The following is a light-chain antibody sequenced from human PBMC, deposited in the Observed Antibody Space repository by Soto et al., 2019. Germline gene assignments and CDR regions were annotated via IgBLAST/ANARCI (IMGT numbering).Light chain of an antibody. CDR2: GAS. Sequence: EIVLTQSPGTLSLSPGERATLSCRGSQSVSSSYLAWYQQKPGQAPRLLIYGASSRATGIPDRFSGSGSGTDFTLTISRLEPEDFAVYYCQQYVSSPPYTFGQGTKLEIK. J-gene: IGKJ2*01. V-gene: IGKV3-20*01. CDR1: QSVSSSY. CDR3: QQYVSSPPYT.